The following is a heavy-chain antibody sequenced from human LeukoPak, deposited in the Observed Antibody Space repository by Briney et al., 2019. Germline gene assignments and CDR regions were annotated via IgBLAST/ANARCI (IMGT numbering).Heavy chain of an antibody. CDR1: GFTFSSYA. CDR2: ISYDGSNK. D-gene: IGHD3-10*01. V-gene: IGHV3-30-3*01. Sequence: GGSLRLSCAASGFTFSSYAMHWVRQAPGKGLEWVAVISYDGSNKYYADSVKGRFTISRDNSKNTLYLQMNSLRAEDTAVYYCARPGYGSGSYYNEYYYGMDVWGQGTTVTVSS. J-gene: IGHJ6*02. CDR3: ARPGYGSGSYYNEYYYGMDV.